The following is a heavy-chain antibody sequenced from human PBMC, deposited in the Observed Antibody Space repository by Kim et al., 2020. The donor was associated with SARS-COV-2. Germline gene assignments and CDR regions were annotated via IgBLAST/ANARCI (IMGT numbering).Heavy chain of an antibody. D-gene: IGHD5-12*01. CDR2: ISYDGSNK. J-gene: IGHJ4*02. CDR3: ARGGGYNGPFDY. V-gene: IGHV3-30*04. Sequence: GGSLRLSCAASGFTFSSYAMHWVRQAPGKGLEWVAVISYDGSNKYYADSVKGRFTISRDNSKNTLYLQMNSLRAEDKAVYYCARGGGYNGPFDYWGQGTLVTVSS. CDR1: GFTFSSYA.